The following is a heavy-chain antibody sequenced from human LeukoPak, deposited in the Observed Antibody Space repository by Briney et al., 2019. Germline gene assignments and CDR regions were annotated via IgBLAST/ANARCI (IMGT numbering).Heavy chain of an antibody. Sequence: SETLSLTCTVSGGSISSYYWSWIRQPPGKGLEWIGFIYYTGSTKYNPSLKSRVTISVDTSKNQFSLKLSSVSAADTAVYYCARDTTTVVRGVIIDYYFDYWGQGTLVTVSS. J-gene: IGHJ4*02. D-gene: IGHD3-10*01. CDR3: ARDTTTVVRGVIIDYYFDY. CDR1: GGSISSYY. CDR2: IYYTGST. V-gene: IGHV4-59*01.